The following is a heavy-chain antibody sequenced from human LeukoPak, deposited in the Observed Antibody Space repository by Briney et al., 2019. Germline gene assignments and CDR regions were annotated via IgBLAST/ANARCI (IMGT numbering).Heavy chain of an antibody. V-gene: IGHV3-23*01. CDR1: GFTFSNYG. J-gene: IGHJ4*02. D-gene: IGHD4-17*01. CDR2: IGASGGRT. Sequence: GGSLRLSCATSGFTFSNYGMSWVRQAPGKGLEWVSAIGASGGRTYYADSVKGRFTIPRDYSKNTVYLQMNSLRAEDTAVYYCAKREAITVIYYFDYWGQGTLVTVSS. CDR3: AKREAITVIYYFDY.